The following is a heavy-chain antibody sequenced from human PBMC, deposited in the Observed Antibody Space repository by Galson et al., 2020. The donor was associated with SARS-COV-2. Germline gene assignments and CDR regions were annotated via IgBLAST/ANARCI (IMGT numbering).Heavy chain of an antibody. CDR3: ARSMSYYYGRDV. CDR1: GFTFSSYG. J-gene: IGHJ6*02. CDR2: IWYDGSNK. Sequence: GGSLRLSCAASGFTFSSYGMHWVRQAPGKGLEWVAVIWYDGSNKYYADSVKGRFTISRDNSKNTLYLQMNSLRAEDTAVYYCARSMSYYYGRDVWGQGTTVTVSS. D-gene: IGHD2-8*01. V-gene: IGHV3-33*01.